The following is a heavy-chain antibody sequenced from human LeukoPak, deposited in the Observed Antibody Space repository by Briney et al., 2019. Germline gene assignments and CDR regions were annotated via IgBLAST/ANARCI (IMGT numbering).Heavy chain of an antibody. J-gene: IGHJ4*02. Sequence: GGSLRLSCAASGFTFSSYAMHWVRQAPGKGLEWVAVISYDGSNKYYADSVKGRFTISRDNSKNTLYLQMNSLRAEDAAVYYCASGVGATAPGYWGQGTLVTVSS. D-gene: IGHD1-26*01. CDR3: ASGVGATAPGY. CDR1: GFTFSSYA. CDR2: ISYDGSNK. V-gene: IGHV3-30-3*01.